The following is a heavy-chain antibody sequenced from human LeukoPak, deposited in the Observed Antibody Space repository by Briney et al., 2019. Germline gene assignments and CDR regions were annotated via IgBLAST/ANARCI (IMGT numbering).Heavy chain of an antibody. D-gene: IGHD6-19*01. CDR1: GVTFRSDA. V-gene: IGHV3-23*01. CDR3: ARRIAVAGWGFDY. J-gene: IGHJ4*02. CDR2: ISGGGGST. Sequence: GGALRLSCAASGVTFRSDAMSGGREAPGKGLGEGSAISGGGGSTYYADSVRGRFTISGDHSKKTLYMQRKRLKARDTAVYYSARRIAVAGWGFDYWGQGTLVTVSS.